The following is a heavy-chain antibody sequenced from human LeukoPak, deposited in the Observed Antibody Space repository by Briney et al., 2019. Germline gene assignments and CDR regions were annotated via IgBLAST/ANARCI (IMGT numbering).Heavy chain of an antibody. V-gene: IGHV4-30-4*01. Sequence: SETLSLTCTVSGGSISSGDYYWSWIRQPPGKGLEWIGYIYYSGSTYYNPSLKSRVTISVDTSKNQFSLELSSVTAADTAVYYCAREKVTTYAFDIWGQGTMVTVSS. CDR1: GGSISSGDYY. CDR3: AREKVTTYAFDI. J-gene: IGHJ3*02. CDR2: IYYSGST. D-gene: IGHD4-17*01.